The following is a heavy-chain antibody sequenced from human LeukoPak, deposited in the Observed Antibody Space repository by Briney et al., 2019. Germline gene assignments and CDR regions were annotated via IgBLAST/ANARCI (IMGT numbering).Heavy chain of an antibody. D-gene: IGHD6-19*01. CDR1: GFTFSSYG. J-gene: IGHJ4*02. CDR3: AKDGAEYSSGWYFDY. CDR2: IWYDGSNK. Sequence: GGSLRLSCAASGFTFSSYGMHWVRQAPGKGLEWVAVIWYDGSNKYYADSVKGRFTISRDNSKNTLYLQMNSLRAEDTAVYYCAKDGAEYSSGWYFDYWGQGTLVTVSS. V-gene: IGHV3-30*02.